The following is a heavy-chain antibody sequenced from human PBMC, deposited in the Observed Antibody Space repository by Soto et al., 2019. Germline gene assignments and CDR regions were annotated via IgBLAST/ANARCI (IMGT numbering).Heavy chain of an antibody. CDR2: INPSGGST. D-gene: IGHD3-22*01. CDR3: TRDGRVPMIAHYGMDV. Sequence: ASAKVSCKASGYTFTSYYMHWVRQAPGQGLEWMGIINPSGGSTSYAQKFQGRVTMTRDTSTSTVYMELSSLRSEDTAVYYCTRDGRVPMIAHYGMDVWGQGTTVTVSS. CDR1: GYTFTSYY. J-gene: IGHJ6*02. V-gene: IGHV1-46*01.